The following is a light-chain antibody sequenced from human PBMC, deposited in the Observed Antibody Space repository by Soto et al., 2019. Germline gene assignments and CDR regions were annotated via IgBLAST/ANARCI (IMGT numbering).Light chain of an antibody. CDR3: QQLNAYPLT. V-gene: IGKV1-9*01. CDR2: GAS. Sequence: TPSPDTLSVSPGEISTLSCRASQYVTTNLAWFQQKPGRAPNLLIYGASTLQSGVPSRFSGSGSGTDFTLTISNLQPEDSATYYCQQLNAYPLTFGQGTRLEIK. J-gene: IGKJ5*01. CDR1: QYVTTN.